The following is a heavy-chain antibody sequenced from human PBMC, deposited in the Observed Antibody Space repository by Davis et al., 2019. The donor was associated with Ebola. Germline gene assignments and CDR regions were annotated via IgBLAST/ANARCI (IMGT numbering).Heavy chain of an antibody. V-gene: IGHV3-48*02. D-gene: IGHD3-10*01. Sequence: GESLKISCAASGFTFSSYSMNWVRQAPGKGLEWVSSISSSSSTIYYADSVKGRFTISRDNAKNSLYLQMNSLRDEDTAVYYCARALWYYFDYWGQGTLVTVSS. J-gene: IGHJ4*02. CDR1: GFTFSSYS. CDR3: ARALWYYFDY. CDR2: ISSSSSTI.